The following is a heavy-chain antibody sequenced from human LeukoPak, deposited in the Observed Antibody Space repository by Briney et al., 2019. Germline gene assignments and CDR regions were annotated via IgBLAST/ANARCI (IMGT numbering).Heavy chain of an antibody. D-gene: IGHD3-10*01. Sequence: SETLSLSCTVTGGSISSDYWSWIRQHPGKGLEWIGYIYYSGSTYYNPSLKGRVSISVDTSKNQFSLNLSSVTAADTAVYYCARAGYYGSGSGGDYWGQGTLVTVSS. V-gene: IGHV4-59*06. J-gene: IGHJ4*02. CDR2: IYYSGST. CDR3: ARAGYYGSGSGGDY. CDR1: GGSISSDY.